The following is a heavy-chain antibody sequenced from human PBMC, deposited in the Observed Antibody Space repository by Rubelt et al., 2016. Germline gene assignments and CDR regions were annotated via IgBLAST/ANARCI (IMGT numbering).Heavy chain of an antibody. Sequence: QVQLVESGGGVVQPGRSLRLSCAASGFTFSSYGMHWVRQAPGKGLEWVAVIWYDGSNKYYADSVKGRFTISRDKSKNTLYLQMNSLRAEDTAVYYCARDRAGSSSWYPVFGAFDIWGQGTMVTVSS. CDR1: GFTFSSYG. D-gene: IGHD6-13*01. V-gene: IGHV3-33*01. CDR3: ARDRAGSSSWYPVFGAFDI. CDR2: IWYDGSNK. J-gene: IGHJ3*02.